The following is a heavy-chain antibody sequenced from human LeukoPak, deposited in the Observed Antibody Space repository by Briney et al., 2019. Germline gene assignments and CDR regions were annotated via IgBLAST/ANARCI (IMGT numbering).Heavy chain of an antibody. CDR1: GYTFYNYG. V-gene: IGHV1-18*01. Sequence: ASVKVSCKASGYTFYNYGINLVRQAPGQGLEWMGWISASNGNTDFAQNLQGRVTMTEDTSTDTAYMELSSLRSEDTAVYYCATSYGYSNYASPAGEYGMDVWGQGTTVTVSS. J-gene: IGHJ6*02. CDR3: ATSYGYSNYASPAGEYGMDV. D-gene: IGHD4-11*01. CDR2: ISASNGNT.